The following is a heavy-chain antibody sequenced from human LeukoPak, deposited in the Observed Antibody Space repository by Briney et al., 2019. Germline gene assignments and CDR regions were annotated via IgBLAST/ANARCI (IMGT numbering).Heavy chain of an antibody. V-gene: IGHV1-2*02. CDR2: INPNSSGT. Sequence: ASVKVSCRASGYTFTGYYMHWVRQAPGQGLEWMGWINPNSSGTNYAQKFQGRVTMTRDTSISTAYMELSRLRSDDTAVYYCARGLWFGEVIDYWGQGTLVTVSS. D-gene: IGHD3-10*01. CDR3: ARGLWFGEVIDY. J-gene: IGHJ4*02. CDR1: GYTFTGYY.